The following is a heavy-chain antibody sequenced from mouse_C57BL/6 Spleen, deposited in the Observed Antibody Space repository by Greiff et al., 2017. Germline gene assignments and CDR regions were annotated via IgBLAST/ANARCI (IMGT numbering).Heavy chain of an antibody. CDR2: IDPNSGGT. V-gene: IGHV1-72*01. J-gene: IGHJ1*03. Sequence: QVQLQQPGAELVKPGASVKLSCKASGYPFTSYWMHWVKQRPGRGLEWIGRIDPNSGGTKYNEKFKSKATLTVDKPSSTAYMQLSSLTSEDSAVYYCARSITTVVATNWYFDVWGTGTTVTVSS. CDR3: ARSITTVVATNWYFDV. CDR1: GYPFTSYW. D-gene: IGHD1-1*01.